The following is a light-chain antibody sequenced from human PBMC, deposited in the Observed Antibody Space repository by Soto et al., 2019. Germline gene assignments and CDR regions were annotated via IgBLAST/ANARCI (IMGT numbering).Light chain of an antibody. CDR3: QQRSTRPPGYS. Sequence: DIVLTQSPATLSLSPGERATLSCRASQRLSTYLAWYQQEPGQAPRLLIYDTSKRATGVPSRFSGSGSGTDFTLTISALEPEDFALYYCQQRSTRPPGYSFGQGTKLEIK. J-gene: IGKJ2*01. CDR1: QRLSTY. CDR2: DTS. V-gene: IGKV3-11*01.